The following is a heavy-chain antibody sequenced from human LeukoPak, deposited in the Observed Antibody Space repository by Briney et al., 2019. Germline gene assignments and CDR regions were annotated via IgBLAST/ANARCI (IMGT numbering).Heavy chain of an antibody. J-gene: IGHJ6*04. CDR2: IYYSGSI. CDR1: GGSISSYY. Sequence: PSETLSLTCTVSGGSISSYYWSWIRQPPGKGLEWIGYIYYSGSINYNPSLKSRVTISVDTSKNQFSLKLSSVTAADTAVYYCARDLVVSSSWYYYYYGMDVWGKGTTVTVSS. CDR3: ARDLVVSSSWYYYYYGMDV. D-gene: IGHD6-13*01. V-gene: IGHV4-59*01.